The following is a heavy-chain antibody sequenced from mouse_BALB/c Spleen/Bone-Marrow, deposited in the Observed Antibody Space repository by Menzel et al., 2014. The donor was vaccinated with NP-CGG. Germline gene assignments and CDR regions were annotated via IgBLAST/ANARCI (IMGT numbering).Heavy chain of an antibody. CDR3: ARGGSYGAMDY. Sequence: EVMLVESGRGLVKPGGPLKLSCAASGFTFSDYYMYWVRQTPEKRLEWVATISDGGSYTYYPDSVKGRFTISRDNAKNNLYLQMSSLKSEDTAMYYCARGGSYGAMDYWGQGTSVTVSS. J-gene: IGHJ4*01. CDR2: ISDGGSYT. CDR1: GFTFSDYY. D-gene: IGHD1-1*02. V-gene: IGHV5-4*02.